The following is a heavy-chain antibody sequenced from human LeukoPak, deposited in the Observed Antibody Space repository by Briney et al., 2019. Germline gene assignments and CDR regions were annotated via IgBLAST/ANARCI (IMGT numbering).Heavy chain of an antibody. CDR3: ARLRSLEYFDY. J-gene: IGHJ4*02. CDR1: GGSISSYY. D-gene: IGHD4-17*01. Sequence: SETLSLTCTVSGGSISSYYWSWIRQPPGKGLEWIGRIYDSGSTASLKSRVTISVDTSKNQFFLKLSSVTAADTAVYYCARLRSLEYFDYWGQGTLVTVSS. V-gene: IGHV4-59*01. CDR2: IYDSGST.